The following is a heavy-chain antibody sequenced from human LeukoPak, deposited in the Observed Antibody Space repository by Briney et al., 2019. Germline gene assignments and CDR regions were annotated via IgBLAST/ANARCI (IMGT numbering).Heavy chain of an antibody. CDR2: IYTSGST. V-gene: IGHV4-61*02. D-gene: IGHD3-22*01. J-gene: IGHJ4*02. CDR3: ATTYYYDSSGYYYDNDY. Sequence: SQTLSLTCTVPGSSISSGSYYWSWIRQPAGKGLEWIGRIYTSGSTNYNPSLKSRVTISVDTSKNQFSLKLSSVTAADTAVYYCATTYYYDSSGYYYDNDYWGQGTLVTVSS. CDR1: GSSISSGSYY.